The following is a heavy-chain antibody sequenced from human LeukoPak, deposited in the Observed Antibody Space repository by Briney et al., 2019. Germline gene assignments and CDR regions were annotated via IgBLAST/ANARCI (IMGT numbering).Heavy chain of an antibody. CDR2: ITNSGTYT. CDR1: GFTFSDHY. J-gene: IGHJ6*02. Sequence: GGSLRLSCAASGFTFSDHYMSWIRQAPGKGLEWVSYITNSGTYTNYPDSVRGRFTISRDNAKSSLYLQTNSLRPKDTAIYYCARGHYGLDVWGQGTTVTVSS. V-gene: IGHV3-11*05. CDR3: ARGHYGLDV.